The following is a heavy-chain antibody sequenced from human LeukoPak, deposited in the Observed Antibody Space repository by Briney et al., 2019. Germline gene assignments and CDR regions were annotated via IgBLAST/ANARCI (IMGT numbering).Heavy chain of an antibody. CDR2: ISGGGGST. D-gene: IGHD6-19*01. J-gene: IGHJ4*02. CDR3: AKGGGWSPAVLFDY. V-gene: IGHV3-23*01. CDR1: GFTFSSYA. Sequence: GGSLRLSCAASGFTFSSYAMSWVRQAPGKGLEWVSAISGGGGSTYYADSVKGRFTISRDNSKNTLYLQMNSLRAEDTAVYYCAKGGGWSPAVLFDYWGQGTLVTVSS.